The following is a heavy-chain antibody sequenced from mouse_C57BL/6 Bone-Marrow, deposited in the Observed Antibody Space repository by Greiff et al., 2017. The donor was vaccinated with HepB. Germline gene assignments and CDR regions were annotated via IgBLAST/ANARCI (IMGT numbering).Heavy chain of an antibody. CDR1: GFNIKDDY. V-gene: IGHV14-4*01. D-gene: IGHD4-1*01. J-gene: IGHJ2*01. CDR2: IDPENGDT. Sequence: VQLQQSGAELVRPGASVKLSCTASGFNIKDDYMHWVKQRPEQGLEWIGWIDPENGDTEYASKFQGKATITADTSSNTAYLQHSSLTSEDTAVYYCTGGGVSLGYWGQGTTLTVSS. CDR3: TGGGVSLGY.